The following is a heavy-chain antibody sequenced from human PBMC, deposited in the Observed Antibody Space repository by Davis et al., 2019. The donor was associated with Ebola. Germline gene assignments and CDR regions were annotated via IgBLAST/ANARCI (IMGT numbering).Heavy chain of an antibody. J-gene: IGHJ4*02. Sequence: GGSLRLSCAASGFTFDDYAMHWVRQPPGKGLEWASGISWNSGSIGYADSVKGRFTISRDNAKNSLYLQMNSLRAEDTALYYCAKEGAVAARLYFDYWGQGTLVTVSS. CDR2: ISWNSGSI. V-gene: IGHV3-9*01. CDR3: AKEGAVAARLYFDY. CDR1: GFTFDDYA. D-gene: IGHD6-6*01.